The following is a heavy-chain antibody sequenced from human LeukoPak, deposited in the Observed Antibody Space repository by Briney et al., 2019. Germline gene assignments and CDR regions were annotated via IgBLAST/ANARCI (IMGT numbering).Heavy chain of an antibody. CDR1: GYTFTGYY. CDR3: ARDHRQTGRGYCSSTSCYRFDY. CDR2: FNPNSGGT. Sequence: ASVKVSCKASGYTFTGYYMHWVRQAPGQGLEWMGWFNPNSGGTNYAQKFQGRVTMTRDTSISTAYMELSRLRSDDTAVYYCARDHRQTGRGYCSSTSCYRFDYWGQGTLVTVSS. J-gene: IGHJ4*02. D-gene: IGHD2-2*02. V-gene: IGHV1-2*02.